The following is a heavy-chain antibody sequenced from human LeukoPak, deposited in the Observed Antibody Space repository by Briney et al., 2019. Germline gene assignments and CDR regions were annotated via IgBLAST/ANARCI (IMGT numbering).Heavy chain of an antibody. CDR2: IYYSGTT. J-gene: IGHJ5*02. D-gene: IGHD2-15*01. V-gene: IGHV4-59*01. Sequence: PSETLSLTCTVSGGSITSYYWSWIRQPPGKGLEWNGYIYYSGTTNYNPSLKSRVTISVDTSKNQFSLKVNSVTAADTAVYYCVRSKSGAYGWFDPWGQGTLVTVSS. CDR3: VRSKSGAYGWFDP. CDR1: GGSITSYY.